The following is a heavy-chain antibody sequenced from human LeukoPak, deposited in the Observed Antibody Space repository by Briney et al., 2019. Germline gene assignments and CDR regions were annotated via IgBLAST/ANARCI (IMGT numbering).Heavy chain of an antibody. D-gene: IGHD5-12*01. CDR1: GYTFSDYY. CDR2: INPYSGGT. Sequence: ASVKVSCRASGYTFSDYYIHWVRQAPGQGLEWMGWINPYSGGTNYAQKFQGRVTMTRDTSISTAYMELTTLRSDDTAVYYCARDWLLGTFNIWGQGTMVTVSS. J-gene: IGHJ3*02. V-gene: IGHV1-2*02. CDR3: ARDWLLGTFNI.